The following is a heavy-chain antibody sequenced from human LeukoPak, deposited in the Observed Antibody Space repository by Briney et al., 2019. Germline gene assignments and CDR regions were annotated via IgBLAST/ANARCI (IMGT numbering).Heavy chain of an antibody. D-gene: IGHD1-26*01. Sequence: SETLSLTCTVSGGSISSYYWSWIRQPPGKGLEWIGYIYYSGSTNYNPSLKSRVTISVDTSKNQFSLKLSSVTAAATAVYYCARKRVGATAFDYWGQGTLVTVSS. V-gene: IGHV4-59*01. CDR2: IYYSGST. CDR1: GGSISSYY. CDR3: ARKRVGATAFDY. J-gene: IGHJ4*02.